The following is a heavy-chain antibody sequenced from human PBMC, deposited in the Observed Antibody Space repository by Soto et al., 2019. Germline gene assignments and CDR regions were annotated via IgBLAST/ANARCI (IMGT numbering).Heavy chain of an antibody. Sequence: EVQLLESGGGLVQPGGSLRLSCAASGFTFTNYAMGCIRQAPGKGLEWVSGTSGSGGSTYYADSVKGRFTISRDNSKSTLYLQMNSLRAEDTAVYYCAKGVSQPKEYYFDDWGQGTLVTVSS. J-gene: IGHJ4*02. CDR3: AKGVSQPKEYYFDD. CDR1: GFTFTNYA. V-gene: IGHV3-23*01. D-gene: IGHD2-2*01. CDR2: TSGSGGST.